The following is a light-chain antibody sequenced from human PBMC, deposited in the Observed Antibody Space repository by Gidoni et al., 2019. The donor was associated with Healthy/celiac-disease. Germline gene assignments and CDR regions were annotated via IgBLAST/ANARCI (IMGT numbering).Light chain of an antibody. CDR3: QQRSNWPPTWT. CDR2: DAS. CDR1: QSVSSY. V-gene: IGKV3-11*01. Sequence: EIVLTQSPVTLSLSPGERATLSCRASQSVSSYLAWYQQKPGQAPRLLIYDASNRATGIPARFSGSGSGTDFTLTISSLGPEDFAVYYCQQRSNWPPTWTFGQGTKVEIK. J-gene: IGKJ1*01.